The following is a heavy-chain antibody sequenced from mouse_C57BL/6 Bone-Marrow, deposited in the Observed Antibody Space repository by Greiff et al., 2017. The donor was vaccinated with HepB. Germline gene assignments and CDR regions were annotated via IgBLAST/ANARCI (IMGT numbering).Heavy chain of an antibody. CDR3: ARSDGYLFAY. V-gene: IGHV1-19*01. J-gene: IGHJ3*01. D-gene: IGHD2-3*01. CDR1: GYTFTDYY. CDR2: INPYNGGT. Sequence: VQLQQSGPVLVKPGASVKMSCKASGYTFTDYYMNWVKQSHGKSLEWIGVINPYNGGTSYNQKFKGKATLTVDKSSSTAYMELNSLTSEDSAVYYCARSDGYLFAYWGQGTLVTVSA.